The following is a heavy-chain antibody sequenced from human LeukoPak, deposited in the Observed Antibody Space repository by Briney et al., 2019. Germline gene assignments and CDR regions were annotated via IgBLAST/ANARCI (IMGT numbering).Heavy chain of an antibody. CDR2: IWYEGSYK. Sequence: GGSLTLSCAASGFTFSDYGLHWVRQAPGKGLEWVAVIWYEGSYKHYADSVKGRFTISRDNSKNTLYLQMNSLRAEDTAVYYCARVRMVYAIDDAFDIWGQGTMVTVSS. D-gene: IGHD2-8*01. V-gene: IGHV3-33*01. J-gene: IGHJ3*02. CDR3: ARVRMVYAIDDAFDI. CDR1: GFTFSDYG.